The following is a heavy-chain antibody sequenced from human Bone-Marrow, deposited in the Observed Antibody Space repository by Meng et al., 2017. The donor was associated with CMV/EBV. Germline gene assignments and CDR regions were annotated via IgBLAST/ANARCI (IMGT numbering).Heavy chain of an antibody. V-gene: IGHV3-30-3*01. D-gene: IGHD1-26*01. J-gene: IGHJ4*02. CDR3: AKGEWELQTCDY. CDR2: ISYDGSNK. CDR1: GFTFSSYA. Sequence: GESLKISCAASGFTFSSYAMHWVRQAPGKGLEWVAVISYDGSNKYYADSVKGRFTISRDNSKNTLYLQMNSLRAEDTAVYYCAKGEWELQTCDYWGQGKLVNVHS.